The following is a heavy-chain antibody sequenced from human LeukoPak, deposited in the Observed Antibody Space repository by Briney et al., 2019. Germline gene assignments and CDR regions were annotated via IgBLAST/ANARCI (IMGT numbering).Heavy chain of an antibody. V-gene: IGHV1-69*06. CDR1: GGIFSSYA. CDR3: ARDPGYSYGSYYFDY. Sequence: SVKVSCKASGGIFSSYAISWVRQAPGQGLEWMGGIIPIFGTANYAQKFQGRVTITADKSTSTAYMELSSLRSEDTAVYYCARDPGYSYGSYYFDYWGQGTLVTVSS. CDR2: IIPIFGTA. J-gene: IGHJ4*02. D-gene: IGHD5-18*01.